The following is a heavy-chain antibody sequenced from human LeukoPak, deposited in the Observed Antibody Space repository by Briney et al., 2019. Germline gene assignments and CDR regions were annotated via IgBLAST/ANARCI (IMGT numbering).Heavy chain of an antibody. CDR3: ARDSYSSGTHDY. CDR2: IIPIFGTA. V-gene: IGHV1-69*06. D-gene: IGHD1-26*01. J-gene: IGHJ4*02. Sequence: SVKVSCKASGGTFSSYAISWVRQAPGQGLEWMGGIIPIFGTANYAQKFQGRVTITADKSTSTAYMELSSLRSEDTAVYYCARDSYSSGTHDYWGQGTLVTVSS. CDR1: GGTFSSYA.